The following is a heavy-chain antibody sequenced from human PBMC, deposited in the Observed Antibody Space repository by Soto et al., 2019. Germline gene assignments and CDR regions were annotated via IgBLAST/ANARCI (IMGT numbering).Heavy chain of an antibody. Sequence: ASVKVSCKASGYTFTGYYMHWVRQAPGQGLEWMGWINPNSGGTNYAQKFQGWVTMTRDTSISTAYMELSRLRSDDTAVYYCARTMVRGVITPPYYYYGIDVWGQGTTVTVSS. CDR3: ARTMVRGVITPPYYYYGIDV. J-gene: IGHJ6*02. CDR1: GYTFTGYY. CDR2: INPNSGGT. D-gene: IGHD3-10*01. V-gene: IGHV1-2*04.